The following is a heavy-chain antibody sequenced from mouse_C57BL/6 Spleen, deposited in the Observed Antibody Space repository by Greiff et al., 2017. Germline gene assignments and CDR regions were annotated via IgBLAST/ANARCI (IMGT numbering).Heavy chain of an antibody. CDR3: ARGGGSSYYYAMDY. J-gene: IGHJ4*01. Sequence: EVHLVESGGGLVKPGGSLKLSCAASGFTFSDYGMHWVRQAPEKGLEWVAYISSGSSTIYYADTVKGRFTISRDNAKNTLFLQMTSLRSEDTAMYYCARGGGSSYYYAMDYWGRGTSGTVSS. CDR1: GFTFSDYG. V-gene: IGHV5-17*01. CDR2: ISSGSSTI. D-gene: IGHD1-3*01.